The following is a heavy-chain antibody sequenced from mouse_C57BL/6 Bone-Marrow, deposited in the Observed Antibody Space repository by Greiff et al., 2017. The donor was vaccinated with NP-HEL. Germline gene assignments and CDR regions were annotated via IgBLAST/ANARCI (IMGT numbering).Heavy chain of an antibody. CDR2: IYPGDGDT. Sequence: QVQLQQSGPELVKPGASVKISCKASGYAFSSSWMNWVKQRPGKGLEWIGRIYPGDGDTNYNGKFKGKATLTADKSSSTAYMQLSSLTSEDSAVYFGARWDYGTYWGQGTTLTVSS. CDR1: GYAFSSSW. J-gene: IGHJ2*01. CDR3: ARWDYGTY. D-gene: IGHD1-1*01. V-gene: IGHV1-82*01.